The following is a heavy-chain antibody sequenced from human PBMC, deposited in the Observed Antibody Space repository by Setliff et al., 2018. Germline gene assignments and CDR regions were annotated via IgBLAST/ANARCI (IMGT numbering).Heavy chain of an antibody. V-gene: IGHV3-30*02. CDR2: IRHDESDI. D-gene: IGHD2-21*02. CDR1: GFTFRGFA. CDR3: VRDSSADYYDDDYFKY. Sequence: GGSLRLSCAASGFTFRGFAMHWVRQAPGKGLEWVAFIRHDESDIYYTNSVKGRFTVSRDNSKNTLYLQMNILRPEDTALYYCVRDSSADYYDDDYFKYWGQGALVTVSS. J-gene: IGHJ1*01.